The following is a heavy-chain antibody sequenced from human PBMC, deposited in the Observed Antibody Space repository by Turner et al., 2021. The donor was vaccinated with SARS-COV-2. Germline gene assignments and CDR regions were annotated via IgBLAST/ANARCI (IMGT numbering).Heavy chain of an antibody. V-gene: IGHV3-23*01. Sequence: EVQLLESGGGLVQPGGSLRLSCAASEFTFSSYAMSWVRQAPGKGLEWVSTISGSGGSTYYADAVKGRFTISRDKSKNTLYLQMNSLRAEDTAVYYCAKGDTHWGSLHYWGQGTLVTVSS. CDR2: ISGSGGST. J-gene: IGHJ4*02. D-gene: IGHD7-27*01. CDR1: EFTFSSYA. CDR3: AKGDTHWGSLHY.